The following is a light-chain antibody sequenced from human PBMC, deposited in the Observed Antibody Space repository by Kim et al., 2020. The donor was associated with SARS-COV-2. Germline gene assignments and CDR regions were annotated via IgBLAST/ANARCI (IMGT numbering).Light chain of an antibody. CDR2: ADS. Sequence: EIVLTQSPGTLSLSPGERATLSCRASQSISSGYLAWYQQKPGQAPRLLMYADSSRATGIPERFSGSGSGTDFTLTIGRLEPVDFAVYYCYQYDNLPYTFGQGTKLEI. CDR1: QSISSGY. CDR3: YQYDNLPYT. J-gene: IGKJ2*01. V-gene: IGKV3-20*01.